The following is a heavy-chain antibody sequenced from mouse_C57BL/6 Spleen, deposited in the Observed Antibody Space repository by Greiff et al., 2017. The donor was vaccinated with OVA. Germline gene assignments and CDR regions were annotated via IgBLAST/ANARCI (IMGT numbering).Heavy chain of an antibody. V-gene: IGHV1-19*01. Sequence: VQLQQSGPVLVKPGASVKMSCKASGYTFTDYYMNWVKQSHGKSLEWIGVINPYNGGTSYNQKFKGKATLTVDKSSSTAYMELNSLTSEDSAVYYCARYTTVVAHYCDYWGQGTTLTVSS. D-gene: IGHD1-1*01. CDR2: INPYNGGT. J-gene: IGHJ2*01. CDR1: GYTFTDYY. CDR3: ARYTTVVAHYCDY.